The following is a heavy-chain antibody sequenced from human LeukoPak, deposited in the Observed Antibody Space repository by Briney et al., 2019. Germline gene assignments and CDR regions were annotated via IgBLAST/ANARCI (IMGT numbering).Heavy chain of an antibody. CDR3: AKVAEMDTILGKFDN. Sequence: GGSLRLSCAASGFTFSSHAMSWVRQAPGKGLEWVSAISGNGGRTYYADSVKGRFTISRDNSKNTLYLQMNSLRAEDTALYYCAKVAEMDTILGKFDNWGQGTLVTVSS. CDR1: GFTFSSHA. J-gene: IGHJ5*02. V-gene: IGHV3-23*01. CDR2: ISGNGGRT. D-gene: IGHD5-24*01.